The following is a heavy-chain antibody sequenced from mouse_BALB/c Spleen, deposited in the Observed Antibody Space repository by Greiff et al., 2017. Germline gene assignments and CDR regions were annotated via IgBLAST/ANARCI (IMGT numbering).Heavy chain of an antibody. D-gene: IGHD4-1*01. CDR1: GFAFSSYD. Sequence: EVMLVESGGGLVKPGGSLKLSCAASGFAFSSYDMSWVRQTPEKRLEWVAYISSGGGSTYYPDTVKGRFTISRDNAKNTLYLQMSSLKSEDTAMYYCARDRFGTLFAYWGQGTLVTVSA. CDR2: ISSGGGST. CDR3: ARDRFGTLFAY. J-gene: IGHJ3*01. V-gene: IGHV5-12-1*01.